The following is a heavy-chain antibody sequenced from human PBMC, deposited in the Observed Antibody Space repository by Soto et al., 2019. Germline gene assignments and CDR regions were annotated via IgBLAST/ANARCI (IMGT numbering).Heavy chain of an antibody. CDR3: AQKQGSYFGY. Sequence: QITLKESGPPLVKPTQTLTLTCTFSGFSLTTSGVGVGWIRQPPGKALECLALIYWDDDKRYSPSLKTRLTITKDTSKNQVVLTMTNMDPLDTATYYCAQKQGSYFGYWGQGTLVTVSS. V-gene: IGHV2-5*02. J-gene: IGHJ4*02. D-gene: IGHD2-15*01. CDR2: IYWDDDK. CDR1: GFSLTTSGVG.